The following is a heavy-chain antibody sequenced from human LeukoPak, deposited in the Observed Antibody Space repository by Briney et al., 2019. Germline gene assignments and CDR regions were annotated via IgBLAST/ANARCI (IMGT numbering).Heavy chain of an antibody. CDR1: GGAINSDY. V-gene: IGHV4-59*01. J-gene: IGHJ4*02. D-gene: IGHD1-26*01. CDR2: IYYSGGT. Sequence: SETLSLTWSVSGGAINSDYWGWIRQPPGKGLEWIGYIYYSGGTTYNPSLKSRVTISVDRSKNQFSLKLTSVTAADTAVYYCARDCEPINLVGASTYFDYWGQGTLVTVSS. CDR3: ARDCEPINLVGASTYFDY.